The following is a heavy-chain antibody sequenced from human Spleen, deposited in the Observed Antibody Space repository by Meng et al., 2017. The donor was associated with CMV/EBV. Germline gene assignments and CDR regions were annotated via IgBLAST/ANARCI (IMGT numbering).Heavy chain of an antibody. CDR3: ARSLAVAGDSYFDY. CDR2: ISGSGGSA. J-gene: IGHJ4*02. Sequence: AAGFTCSSYARSWGRRAPGKGLEWVSAISGSGGSAYYAASVKGRFTISRDTSKNTLYLQMNSLSAEDTAVYYCARSLAVAGDSYFDYWGPGTLVTVSS. CDR1: GFTCSSYA. D-gene: IGHD6-19*01. V-gene: IGHV3-23*01.